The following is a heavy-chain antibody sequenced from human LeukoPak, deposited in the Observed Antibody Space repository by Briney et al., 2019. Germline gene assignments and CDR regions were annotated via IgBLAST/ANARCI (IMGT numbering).Heavy chain of an antibody. CDR2: ISSSGSTI. CDR1: GFTFDDYA. Sequence: GGSLRLSCAASGFTFDDYAMHWVRQAPGKGLEWDSHISSSGSTIWYADSVKGRFTISRDNAKNSLYLQMNSLRAEDTAVYYCARVERYSSSLVTLRRAHDAFDIWGQGTMVTVSS. D-gene: IGHD6-13*01. J-gene: IGHJ3*02. CDR3: ARVERYSSSLVTLRRAHDAFDI. V-gene: IGHV3-48*03.